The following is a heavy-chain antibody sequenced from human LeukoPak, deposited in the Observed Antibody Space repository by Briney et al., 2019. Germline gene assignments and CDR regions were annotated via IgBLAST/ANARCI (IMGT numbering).Heavy chain of an antibody. V-gene: IGHV3-48*03. CDR2: ISSSGSTI. CDR3: ARDSKWFGEFTFDY. Sequence: GGSLRLSCAASGFTFSSYEMNWVRQAPGKGLGWVSYISSSGSTIYYADSVKGRFTISRDNAKNSLYLQMNSLRAEDTAVYYCARDSKWFGEFTFDYWGQGTLVTVSS. D-gene: IGHD3-10*01. CDR1: GFTFSSYE. J-gene: IGHJ4*02.